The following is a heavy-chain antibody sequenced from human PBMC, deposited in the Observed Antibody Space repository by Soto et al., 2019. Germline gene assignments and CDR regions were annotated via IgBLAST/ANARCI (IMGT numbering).Heavy chain of an antibody. CDR3: ARVKAPWYWHYYFDY. J-gene: IGHJ4*02. V-gene: IGHV4-30-4*02. CDR2: IFYTWST. Sequence: KTSETLSLTCSVSGGTINSGDYFWSWVRQPPGKGLEWIGSIFYTWSTYYSPSLKSRASMSMDTSKHLFSLRLRSLTAADTAVYFCARVKAPWYWHYYFDYWGQGTPVTVSS. CDR1: GGTINSGDYF. D-gene: IGHD3-3*02.